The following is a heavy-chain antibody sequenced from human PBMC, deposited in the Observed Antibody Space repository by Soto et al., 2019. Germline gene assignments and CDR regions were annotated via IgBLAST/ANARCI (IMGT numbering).Heavy chain of an antibody. CDR2: ISAYNGNT. Sequence: ASVKVSCKASGYTFTSCGISWVRQAPGQGLEWMGWISAYNGNTNYAQKLQGRVTMTTDTSTSTAYMELRSLRSDDTAVYYCARVASVPWYDEYWFDPWGQGTLVTVSS. D-gene: IGHD1-1*01. CDR1: GYTFTSCG. J-gene: IGHJ5*02. V-gene: IGHV1-18*01. CDR3: ARVASVPWYDEYWFDP.